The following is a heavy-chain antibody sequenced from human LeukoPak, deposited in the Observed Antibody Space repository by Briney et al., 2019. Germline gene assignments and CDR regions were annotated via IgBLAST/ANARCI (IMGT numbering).Heavy chain of an antibody. Sequence: SVKVSCKASGGTFSSYAISWVRQAPGQGLEWMGGVIPIFGTANYAQKFQGRVTITADESTSTAYMELSSLRSEDTAVYYCARKVSPPLGYYGMDVWGQGTTVTVSS. J-gene: IGHJ6*02. CDR2: VIPIFGTA. V-gene: IGHV1-69*13. CDR3: ARKVSPPLGYYGMDV. CDR1: GGTFSSYA. D-gene: IGHD5/OR15-5a*01.